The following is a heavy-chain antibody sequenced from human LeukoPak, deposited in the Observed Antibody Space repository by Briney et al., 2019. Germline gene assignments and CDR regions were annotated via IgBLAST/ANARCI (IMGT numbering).Heavy chain of an antibody. CDR3: ARERSDAFDI. CDR2: ISNDGSNK. J-gene: IGHJ3*02. Sequence: GESLRLSCAASGFTFSSYVMHWVRQAPGKGLEWVAVISNDGSNKYYADSVKGRFAISRDNSKNTLYLQMNSLRAEDTAVYYCARERSDAFDIWGQGTMVIVSS. CDR1: GFTFSSYV. V-gene: IGHV3-30*09.